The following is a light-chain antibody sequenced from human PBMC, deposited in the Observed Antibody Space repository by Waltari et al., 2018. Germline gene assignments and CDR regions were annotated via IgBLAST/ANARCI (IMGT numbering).Light chain of an antibody. CDR2: GAS. J-gene: IGKJ4*01. CDR1: QSISNW. CDR3: QQVNSFTAT. V-gene: IGKV1-12*01. Sequence: QSPSSVSAFVGDRVTITCRASQSISNWLAWYQQKPGKAPKLLIYGASDLHSGVPSRFSGSGAGTDFTLTISSLQAEDFATYYCQQVNSFTATFGGGTTVEIK.